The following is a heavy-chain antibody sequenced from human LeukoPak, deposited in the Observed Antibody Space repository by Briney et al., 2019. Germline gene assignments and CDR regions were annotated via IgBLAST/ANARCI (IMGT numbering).Heavy chain of an antibody. V-gene: IGHV4-39*01. CDR3: ARHRNEYDYGDYQVIDY. CDR2: IYYSGST. J-gene: IGHJ4*02. D-gene: IGHD4-17*01. CDR1: GGFISSSSHY. Sequence: SETLSLTCTVSGGFISSSSHYWGWIRQPPGKGLEWIGSIYYSGSTYYNPSLKSRVTISVDTSKNQFSLKLSSVTAADTAVYYCARHRNEYDYGDYQVIDYWGQGTLVTVSS.